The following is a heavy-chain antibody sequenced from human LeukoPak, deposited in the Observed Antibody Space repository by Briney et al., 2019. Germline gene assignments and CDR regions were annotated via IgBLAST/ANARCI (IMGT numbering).Heavy chain of an antibody. CDR3: AKDGGWAAAAQYYYYGMDV. J-gene: IGHJ6*02. V-gene: IGHV3-30*18. CDR2: ISYDGSDK. D-gene: IGHD6-13*01. CDR1: GFTFSSYG. Sequence: GRSLRLSCAASGFTFSSYGMHWVRQAPGKGLEWVAVISYDGSDKYYADSVKGRFTISRDNSKNTLYLQMNSLRAEDTAVYYCAKDGGWAAAAQYYYYGMDVWGQGTTVTVSS.